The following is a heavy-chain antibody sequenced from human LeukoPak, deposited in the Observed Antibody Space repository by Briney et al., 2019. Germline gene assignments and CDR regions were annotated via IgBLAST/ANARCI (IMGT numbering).Heavy chain of an antibody. CDR1: GYTFTSYY. CDR3: AGSGQTKFDY. D-gene: IGHD6-19*01. J-gene: IGHJ4*02. V-gene: IGHV1-46*01. CDR2: INPSGGST. Sequence: GASVKVSCKASGYTFTSYYMHWVRQAPGQGLEWMGIINPSGGSTSYAQKFQGRVTMTRGTSTSTAYMELRSLRSDDTAVYYCAGSGQTKFDYWGQGTLVTVSS.